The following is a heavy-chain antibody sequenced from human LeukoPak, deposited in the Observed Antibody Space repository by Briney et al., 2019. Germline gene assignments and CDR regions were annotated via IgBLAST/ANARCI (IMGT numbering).Heavy chain of an antibody. Sequence: ASVKVSCKASGYTFTSYDINWVRQATGQGLEWMGWMNPNSGNTGYAQKFQGRVTMTRNTSISTAYTELSSLRSEDTAVYYCARSVSGDYDGDYWGQGTLVTVSS. D-gene: IGHD4-17*01. CDR3: ARSVSGDYDGDY. CDR1: GYTFTSYD. V-gene: IGHV1-8*01. CDR2: MNPNSGNT. J-gene: IGHJ4*02.